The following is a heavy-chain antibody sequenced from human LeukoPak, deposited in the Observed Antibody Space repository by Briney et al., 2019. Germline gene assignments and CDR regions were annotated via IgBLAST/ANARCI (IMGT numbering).Heavy chain of an antibody. D-gene: IGHD4-23*01. CDR1: GFTFSSYA. Sequence: GGSLRLSCAASGFTFSSYAMNWVRQTPVKGLEWVSFITGDAGDTSYADSVKGRFTISRDNSKNTLFLQLNSLSADDTGVYYCARTTGNGHWLIQFWGQGTLVTASS. J-gene: IGHJ4*02. CDR2: ITGDAGDT. V-gene: IGHV3-23*01. CDR3: ARTTGNGHWLIQF.